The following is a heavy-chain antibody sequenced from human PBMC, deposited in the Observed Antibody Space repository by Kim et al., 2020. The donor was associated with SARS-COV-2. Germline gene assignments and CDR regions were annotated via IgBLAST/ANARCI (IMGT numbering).Heavy chain of an antibody. J-gene: IGHJ4*02. D-gene: IGHD3-16*01. Sequence: GGSLRLSCAASGFTFSSYAMHWVRQAPGKGLEWVAGISYDGSNKYYADSVKGRFTISRDNSKNTLYLQMNSLRAEDTAVYYCASDFYDYIWGDYWGQGTLVTVSS. CDR3: ASDFYDYIWGDY. CDR1: GFTFSSYA. CDR2: ISYDGSNK. V-gene: IGHV3-30-3*01.